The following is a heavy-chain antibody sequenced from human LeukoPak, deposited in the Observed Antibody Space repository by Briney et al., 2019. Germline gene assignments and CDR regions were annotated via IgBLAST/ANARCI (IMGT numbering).Heavy chain of an antibody. J-gene: IGHJ4*02. CDR1: GYTFTGYY. CDR2: INPNSGGT. D-gene: IGHD6-19*01. V-gene: IGHV1-2*02. Sequence: ASVKVSCKASGYTFTGYYMHWVRQAPGQGLEGMGWINPNSGGTNYAQKFQGRVTMTRDTSISTAYMELSRLRSDDTAVYYCARRAVAVTYFDYWGQGTLVTVSS. CDR3: ARRAVAVTYFDY.